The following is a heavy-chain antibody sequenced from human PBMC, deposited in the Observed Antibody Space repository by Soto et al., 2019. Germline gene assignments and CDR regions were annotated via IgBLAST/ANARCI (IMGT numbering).Heavy chain of an antibody. CDR3: AREKGYISGPKNFDS. J-gene: IGHJ4*02. D-gene: IGHD5-12*01. Sequence: SETLSLTCTVSGGSVSSGDYFWSWIRQPPGKGLEWIGYIYDSGSSYYNPSLKSRVTMSVDTSKNQFSLKLRSVTAADTAMYYCAREKGYISGPKNFDSWGQGTLVTVPS. CDR2: IYDSGSS. V-gene: IGHV4-30-4*01. CDR1: GGSVSSGDYF.